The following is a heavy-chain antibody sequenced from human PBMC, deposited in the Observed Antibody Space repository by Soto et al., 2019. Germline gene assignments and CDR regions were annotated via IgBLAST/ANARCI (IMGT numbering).Heavy chain of an antibody. CDR1: GFTFSTYA. CDR2: ISDSAGSL. V-gene: IGHV3-23*01. D-gene: IGHD4-17*01. CDR3: AKAVAGRLRGYDY. Sequence: EVQLLESGGGLVQPGGSLRLSCAASGFTFSTYAMSWVRQAPGEGLEWVSTISDSAGSLNYADSVRGRLTISRDNSKNTVLLQMNSLRAEDTAVYYCAKAVAGRLRGYDYWGQGTLVTVSS. J-gene: IGHJ4*02.